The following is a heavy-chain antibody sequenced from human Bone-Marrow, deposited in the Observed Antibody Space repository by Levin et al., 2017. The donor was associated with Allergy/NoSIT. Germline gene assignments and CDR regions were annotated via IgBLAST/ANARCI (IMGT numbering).Heavy chain of an antibody. CDR3: AKSDGGSVYYLYSLDF. V-gene: IGHV3-30*18. J-gene: IGHJ4*02. D-gene: IGHD2-15*01. CDR1: GFTFNSYG. Sequence: GGSLRLSCTASGFTFNSYGMHWVRQAPGKGLEWVAVVTYDRSNKYYADSVKGRFTISRDNSKNTLYLQMDGLRAEDTAVYYCAKSDGGSVYYLYSLDFWGQGTPVTVSS. CDR2: VTYDRSNK.